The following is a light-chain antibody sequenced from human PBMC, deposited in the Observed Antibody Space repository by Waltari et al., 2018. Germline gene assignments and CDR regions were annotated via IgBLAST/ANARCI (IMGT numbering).Light chain of an antibody. J-gene: IGKJ3*01. CDR1: QNIDGR. Sequence: DVQMTQSPSSLSASVGDTVTITCRTSQNIDGRLTWLQQKPGKAPELLIYGTSILRGGVPSRFSGSGSATNFTLTIYNLQPEDFAAYYCQQYYTFPRLSFGPGTTFDV. V-gene: IGKV1-39*01. CDR3: QQYYTFPRLS. CDR2: GTS.